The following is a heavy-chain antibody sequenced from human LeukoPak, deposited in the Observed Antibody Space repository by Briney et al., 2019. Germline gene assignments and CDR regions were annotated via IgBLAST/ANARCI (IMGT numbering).Heavy chain of an antibody. D-gene: IGHD3-9*01. J-gene: IGHJ4*02. V-gene: IGHV1-69*04. CDR3: ARGPDILTGG. CDR2: IIPILGIA. Sequence: SVKVSCKASGGTFSSYAISWVRQAPGQGLEWMGRIIPILGIANYAQKLQGRVTITADKSTSTAYMELSSLRSEDTAVYYCARGPDILTGGWGQGTLVTVSS. CDR1: GGTFSSYA.